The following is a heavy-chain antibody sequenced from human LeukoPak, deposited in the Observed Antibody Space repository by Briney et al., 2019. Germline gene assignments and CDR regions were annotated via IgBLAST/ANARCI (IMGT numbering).Heavy chain of an antibody. J-gene: IGHJ4*02. D-gene: IGHD3-16*01. CDR2: INPEGSEK. CDR3: ARDLAYGRLDY. Sequence: GGSLRLSCAVSGLTFSSSWMDWVRQAPGKGLEWVASINPEGSEKYSADSVKGRFTISRDNAKNSLYLQMDSLRVEDTAFYYCARDLAYGRLDYWGQGMLVTVSS. CDR1: GLTFSSSW. V-gene: IGHV3-7*01.